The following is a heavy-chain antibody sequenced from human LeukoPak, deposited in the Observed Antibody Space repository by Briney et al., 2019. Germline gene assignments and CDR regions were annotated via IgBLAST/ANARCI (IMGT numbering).Heavy chain of an antibody. V-gene: IGHV3-30*04. CDR2: ISYDGSNK. D-gene: IGHD6-6*01. CDR1: GFTFSSYA. J-gene: IGHJ6*03. Sequence: PGRSLRLSCAASGFTFSSYAMHWVRQAPGKGLEWVAVISYDGSNKYYADSVKGRFTISRDNSKNTLYLQMNSLRAEDTAVYYCAKVAVLPFTYYYYYYMDVWGKGTTVTVSS. CDR3: AKVAVLPFTYYYYYYMDV.